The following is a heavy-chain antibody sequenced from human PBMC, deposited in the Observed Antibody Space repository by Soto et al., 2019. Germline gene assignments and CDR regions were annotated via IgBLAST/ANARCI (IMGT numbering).Heavy chain of an antibody. D-gene: IGHD3-22*01. CDR3: ARDPSYYDSSGYHPFDY. J-gene: IGHJ4*02. CDR2: ISAYNGNT. CDR1: GYTFTSYG. Sequence: GASVKVSCKASGYTFTSYGISWVRQAPGQGLEWMGWISAYNGNTNYAQKLQGRVTMTTDTSTSTAYMELRSLRSDDTAVYYCARDPSYYDSSGYHPFDYWGQGTLVTVSS. V-gene: IGHV1-18*04.